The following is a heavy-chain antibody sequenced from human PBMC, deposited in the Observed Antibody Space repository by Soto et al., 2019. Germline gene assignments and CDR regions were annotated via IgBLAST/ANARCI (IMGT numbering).Heavy chain of an antibody. J-gene: IGHJ4*02. V-gene: IGHV3-30*18. CDR1: GFTFSSYG. Sequence: QVQLVESGGGVVQPGRSLRLSCAASGFTFSSYGMHWVRQAPGKGLEWVAVISYDGSNKYYADSVKGRFTISRDNSKNTLYLQMNSLRAEDTAVYYCAKDGKIGATLDYWGQGILVTVSS. CDR2: ISYDGSNK. CDR3: AKDGKIGATLDY. D-gene: IGHD1-26*01.